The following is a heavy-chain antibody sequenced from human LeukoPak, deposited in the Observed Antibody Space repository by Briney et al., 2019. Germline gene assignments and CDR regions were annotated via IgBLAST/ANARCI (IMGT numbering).Heavy chain of an antibody. Sequence: GGSLRLSCAASGFIYISYGMRWVRQAPGKGLEWVAFIRYDGSNKYYADSVKGRFTISRVNSKNTLYLQMNSLRAEDTAVYYCAKGTGTLLGGYYYYYIDISGNGPTVTVSS. CDR3: AKGTGTLLGGYYYYYIDI. CDR1: GFIYISYG. CDR2: IRYDGSNK. D-gene: IGHD1-1*01. J-gene: IGHJ6*03. V-gene: IGHV3-30*02.